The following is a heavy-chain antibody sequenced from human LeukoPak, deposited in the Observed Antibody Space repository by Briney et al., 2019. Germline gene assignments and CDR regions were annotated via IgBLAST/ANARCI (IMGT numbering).Heavy chain of an antibody. CDR1: GFTFSNYG. CDR3: AKEKRYCSGGSCYRPLDY. Sequence: GRSLRLSCAASGFTFSNYGMNWVRQAPGKGLEWVAGISWNSGSIGYADSVKGRFTISRDNAKNSLYLQMNSLRAEDTALYYCAKEKRYCSGGSCYRPLDYWGQGTLVTVSS. CDR2: ISWNSGSI. J-gene: IGHJ4*02. V-gene: IGHV3-9*01. D-gene: IGHD2-15*01.